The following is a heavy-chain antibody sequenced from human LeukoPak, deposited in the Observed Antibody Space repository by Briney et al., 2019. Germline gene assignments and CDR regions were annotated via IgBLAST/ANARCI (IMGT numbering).Heavy chain of an antibody. J-gene: IGHJ4*02. Sequence: PGGSLRLSCAASGFTFSSYSMNWVRQAPGKGLEWVSSISSSSSYIYYADSVKGRFTISRDNAKNSLYLQMNSLRAEDTAVYYCARGTLHNDSYYDFWSGYPDPGVFDYWGQGTLVTVSS. CDR1: GFTFSSYS. CDR2: ISSSSSYI. V-gene: IGHV3-21*01. CDR3: ARGTLHNDSYYDFWSGYPDPGVFDY. D-gene: IGHD3-3*01.